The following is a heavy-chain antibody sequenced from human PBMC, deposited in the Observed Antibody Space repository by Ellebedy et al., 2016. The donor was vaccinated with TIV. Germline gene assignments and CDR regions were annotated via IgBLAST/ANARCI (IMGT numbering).Heavy chain of an antibody. J-gene: IGHJ4*02. CDR2: ISGSGGST. D-gene: IGHD5-18*01. V-gene: IGHV3-23*01. CDR3: AKDRTSGDGYWVFDN. Sequence: PGGSLRLSCAASGFTFSSYAMSWVRQAPGKGLEWVSAISGSGGSTYYADSVKGRFTISRDNSKRTVDLQMNGLRAEDTAIYFCAKDRTSGDGYWVFDNWGQGTLVSVSS. CDR1: GFTFSSYA.